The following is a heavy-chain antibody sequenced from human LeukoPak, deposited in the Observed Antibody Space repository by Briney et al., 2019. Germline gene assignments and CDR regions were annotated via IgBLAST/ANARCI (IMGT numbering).Heavy chain of an antibody. Sequence: AASVKISCKASGYTFTSYGISWVRQAPGQGLEWMGWISAYSGNTNYAQKLQGRVTMTTDTSTSTAYMELRSLRSDDTAVYYCARSITMIVVGTYYFDYWGQGTLVTVSS. CDR2: ISAYSGNT. CDR3: ARSITMIVVGTYYFDY. D-gene: IGHD3-22*01. CDR1: GYTFTSYG. J-gene: IGHJ4*02. V-gene: IGHV1-18*01.